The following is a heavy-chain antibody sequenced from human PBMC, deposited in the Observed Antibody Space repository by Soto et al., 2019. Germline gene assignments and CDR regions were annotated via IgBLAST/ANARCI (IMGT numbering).Heavy chain of an antibody. CDR2: IVVGSGNT. J-gene: IGHJ6*02. Sequence: QMQLVQSGPEVKKPGTSVKVSCKASGFTFTSSAMQWVRQARGQRLEWIGWIVVGSGNTNYAQKFQERVTITRDMSTSTAYMELSSLRSEYTAVYYSAADYGSGSYRYYYYGMDVWGQGTTVTVSS. CDR1: GFTFTSSA. CDR3: AADYGSGSYRYYYYGMDV. V-gene: IGHV1-58*02. D-gene: IGHD3-10*01.